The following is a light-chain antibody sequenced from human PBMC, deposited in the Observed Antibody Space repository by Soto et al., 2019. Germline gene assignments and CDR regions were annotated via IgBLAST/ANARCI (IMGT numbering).Light chain of an antibody. J-gene: IGKJ4*01. CDR2: GAS. CDR1: QSVSSN. V-gene: IGKV3D-15*01. CDR3: QQYNNWPPLT. Sequence: EIVMTQSPATLSVSPGERATLSCRASQSVSSNLAWYQQKPGQAPRLLIYGASIRAPGIPARFSGSESGTEFTHTISRLQSEDFAVYYCQQYNNWPPLTFGGGTKVEIK.